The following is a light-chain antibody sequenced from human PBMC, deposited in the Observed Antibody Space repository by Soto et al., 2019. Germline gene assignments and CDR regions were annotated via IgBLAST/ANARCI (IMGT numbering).Light chain of an antibody. V-gene: IGKV3-20*01. Sequence: EIVLTQSPGTLSLSPGERATLSCRASQSVSSNYLAWYQQKPGQAPRLLIYGASRRATGIPDRFSGGGSGTDFTLTISRLEPEDFAVYYCQQYGSSPLLTFGGGTKVEIK. CDR3: QQYGSSPLLT. CDR2: GAS. CDR1: QSVSSNY. J-gene: IGKJ4*01.